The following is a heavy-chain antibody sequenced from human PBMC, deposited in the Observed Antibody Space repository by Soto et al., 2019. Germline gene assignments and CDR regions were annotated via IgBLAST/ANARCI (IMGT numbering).Heavy chain of an antibody. CDR2: INSDGSST. D-gene: IGHD4-17*01. CDR3: ARLRSYGAVDV. J-gene: IGHJ6*02. CDR1: GFTFSRYW. V-gene: IGHV3-74*01. Sequence: PGGSLRLSCAASGFTFSRYWMHWVRQAPVKGLVWVSRINSDGSSTSYADSVKGRFTISRDNAKNTLYLQMNSLRAEDTAVYYCARLRSYGAVDVWGQGTTVTVSS.